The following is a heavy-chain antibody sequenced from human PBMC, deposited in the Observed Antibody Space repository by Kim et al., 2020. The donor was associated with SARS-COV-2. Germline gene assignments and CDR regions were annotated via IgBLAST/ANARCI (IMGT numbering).Heavy chain of an antibody. CDR2: IHQSGTT. D-gene: IGHD2-15*01. V-gene: IGHV4-59*08. J-gene: IGHJ3*02. CDR1: NGSVSPYY. Sequence: SETLSLTCTVSNGSVSPYYWSWIRQPPGKGLEWIGNIHQSGTTHQNPSLRSRLIILLDSSKNQFSLNLSSLTAADTAIYYCARHQEYCSGAYCFLEAFD. CDR3: ARHQEYCSGAYCFLEAFD.